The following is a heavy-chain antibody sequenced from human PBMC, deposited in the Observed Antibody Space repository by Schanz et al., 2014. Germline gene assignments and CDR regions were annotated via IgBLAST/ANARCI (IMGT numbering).Heavy chain of an antibody. J-gene: IGHJ4*02. CDR1: GYTFAVYY. CDR3: ERELSGGTFDY. Sequence: QVQLVQSGAEVKKPGASVKVSCKASGYTFAVYYIHWMRQAPGQGLEWLGRFTHISQKFQGRVTMTRDTSSTTAYMELNSLRSDDTAVYYCERELSGGTFDYWGQGALVTVSS. CDR2: FT. D-gene: IGHD1-1*01. V-gene: IGHV1-2*06.